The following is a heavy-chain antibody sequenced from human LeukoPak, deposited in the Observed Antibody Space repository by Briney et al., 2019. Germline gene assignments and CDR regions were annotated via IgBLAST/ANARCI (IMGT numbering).Heavy chain of an antibody. CDR3: ARDIAAPNDY. V-gene: IGHV4-39*02. J-gene: IGHJ4*02. D-gene: IGHD6-13*01. Sequence: PSETLSLTCTVSGGSISSSRYYGGWIRQPPGKGLEWIGSLYYSGNTYYNPSLKSRVTISVDTSKNQFSLKLSSVPAADTAVYHCARDIAAPNDYWGQGTLVTVSS. CDR2: LYYSGNT. CDR1: GGSISSSRYY.